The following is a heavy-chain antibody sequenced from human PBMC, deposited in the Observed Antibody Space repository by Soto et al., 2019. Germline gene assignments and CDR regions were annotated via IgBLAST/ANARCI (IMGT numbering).Heavy chain of an antibody. Sequence: SETLSLTCTVSGGSISSYYWSWIRQPPGKGLEWIGYIYYSGSTNYNPSLKSRVTISVDTSKNQFSLKLSSVTAADTAVYYCARVPSSGWIDYWGQGTLVTVSS. D-gene: IGHD6-19*01. J-gene: IGHJ4*02. V-gene: IGHV4-59*01. CDR3: ARVPSSGWIDY. CDR1: GGSISSYY. CDR2: IYYSGST.